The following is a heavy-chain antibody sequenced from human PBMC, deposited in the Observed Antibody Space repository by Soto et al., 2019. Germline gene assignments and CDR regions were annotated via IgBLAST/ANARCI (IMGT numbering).Heavy chain of an antibody. CDR2: IIPIFGTA. CDR3: ARDLFRELLRDYYYGMDV. J-gene: IGHJ6*02. Sequence: SVKVSCKASGGTFSSYAISWVRQAPGQGLEWMGGIIPIFGTANYAQKFQGRVTITADESTSTAYMELSSLRSEDTAVYYCARDLFRELLRDYYYGMDVWGQGTTVTVSS. CDR1: GGTFSSYA. V-gene: IGHV1-69*13. D-gene: IGHD1-26*01.